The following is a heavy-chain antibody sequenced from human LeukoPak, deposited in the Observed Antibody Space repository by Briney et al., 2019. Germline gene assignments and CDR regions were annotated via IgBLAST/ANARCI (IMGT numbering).Heavy chain of an antibody. D-gene: IGHD3-22*01. J-gene: IGHJ3*02. Sequence: ASVKVSCKASGYTFTNYYMHWVRQAPGQGLEWMGIVNPSGGSTSYAQKFQGRVTMTRDTSTSTVYMELSSLRSEDTALYYCARGRFPTKRSAYYYGAFDIWGQGTMVTASS. V-gene: IGHV1-46*01. CDR3: ARGRFPTKRSAYYYGAFDI. CDR1: GYTFTNYY. CDR2: VNPSGGST.